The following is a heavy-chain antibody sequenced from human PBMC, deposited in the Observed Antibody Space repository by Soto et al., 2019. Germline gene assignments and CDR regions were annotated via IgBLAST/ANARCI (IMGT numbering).Heavy chain of an antibody. CDR2: IYPSGMP. D-gene: IGHD5-18*01. CDR1: GGSISNDAYS. Sequence: SETLSLTCTVSGGSISNDAYSWSWIRPPPGKGLEWIGYIYPSGMPYYNPSLRSRVTIAIDKSNYQFSLNLKSVTAAATAVYYCARERGGYGLFDSWGQGTLVTVSS. CDR3: ARERGGYGLFDS. V-gene: IGHV4-30-2*01. J-gene: IGHJ4*02.